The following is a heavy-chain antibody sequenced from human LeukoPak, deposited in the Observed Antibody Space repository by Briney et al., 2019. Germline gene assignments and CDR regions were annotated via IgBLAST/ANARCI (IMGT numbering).Heavy chain of an antibody. CDR3: SRGGYSGSYYPVG. J-gene: IGHJ4*02. CDR1: GFTFSSYS. V-gene: IGHV3-48*04. CDR2: ISSSSSTI. D-gene: IGHD1-26*01. Sequence: GRSLRLSCAASGFTFSSYSMNWVRQAPGKGLEWVSYISSSSSTIYYADSVKGRFTISRDNAKNSLYLQMNSLRAEDTAVYYCSRGGYSGSYYPVGWGQGNLVTVSS.